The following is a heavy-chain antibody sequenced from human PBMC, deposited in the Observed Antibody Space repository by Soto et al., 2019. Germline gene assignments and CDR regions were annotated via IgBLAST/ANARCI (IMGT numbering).Heavy chain of an antibody. V-gene: IGHV3-74*01. Sequence: GESLKISCAASGFTFSSYWMHWVRQAPGKGLVWVSRINSDGSSTSYADSVKGRFTISRDNAKNTLYLQMNSLRAEDTAVYYCARPDSGYDSDAFDNWGQGTMVTVSS. CDR2: INSDGSST. D-gene: IGHD5-12*01. CDR1: GFTFSSYW. J-gene: IGHJ3*02. CDR3: ARPDSGYDSDAFDN.